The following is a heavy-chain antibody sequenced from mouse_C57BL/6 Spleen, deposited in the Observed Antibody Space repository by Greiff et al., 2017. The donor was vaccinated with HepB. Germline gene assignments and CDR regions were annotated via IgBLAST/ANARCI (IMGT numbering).Heavy chain of an antibody. D-gene: IGHD1-1*01. V-gene: IGHV14-4*01. CDR1: GFHIKDDY. CDR2: IDPENGDT. Sequence: EVKLVESGAELVRPGASVKLSCTASGFHIKDDYMHWVKQRPEQGLEWIGWIDPENGDTEYASKFQGKATITADTSSNTAYLQLSSLTSEATAVYYCTTDYGSSPYYWGQGTTLTVSS. J-gene: IGHJ2*01. CDR3: TTDYGSSPYY.